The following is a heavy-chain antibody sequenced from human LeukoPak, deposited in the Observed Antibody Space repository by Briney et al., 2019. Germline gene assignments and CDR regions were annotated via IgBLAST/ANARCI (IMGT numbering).Heavy chain of an antibody. CDR3: AKNWNDVPNDAFDI. CDR2: NSGDGGST. V-gene: IGHV3-43*02. Sequence: GGSLRLSCAASGFTFDDYAMHWVRQAPGKGLEWVSLNSGDGGSTYYADSVKGRFTISRDNSKNSLYLQMNSLRTEDTALYYCAKNWNDVPNDAFDIWGQGTMVTVSS. D-gene: IGHD1-1*01. CDR1: GFTFDDYA. J-gene: IGHJ3*02.